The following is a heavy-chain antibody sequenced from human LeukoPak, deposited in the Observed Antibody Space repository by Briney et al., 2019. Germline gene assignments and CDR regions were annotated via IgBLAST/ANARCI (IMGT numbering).Heavy chain of an antibody. V-gene: IGHV3-7*01. J-gene: IGHJ4*02. CDR1: GFTFGTYW. CDR3: ARADFLLVVAGDFDY. Sequence: GGSLRLSCAASGFTFGTYWMSWVRQAPGKGLEWVANIKQDGSETYYVDSVKGRFTISRDNAKNSLYLQMNSLRAEDTAVYYCARADFLLVVAGDFDYWGQGTRVTVSS. D-gene: IGHD6-19*01. CDR2: IKQDGSET.